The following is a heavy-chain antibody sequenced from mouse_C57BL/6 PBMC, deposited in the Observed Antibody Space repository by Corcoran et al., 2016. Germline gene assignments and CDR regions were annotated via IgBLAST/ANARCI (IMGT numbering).Heavy chain of an antibody. V-gene: IGHV1-26*01. Sequence: EGQLQQSGPELVKPGASVKISCKASGYTFTDYYMNWVKQSHGKSLEWIGDINPNNGGTSYNQKFKGKATLTVDKSSSTAYMELRSLTSEDSAVYYCARPYGNYYFDYWGQGTTLTVSS. D-gene: IGHD2-1*01. CDR3: ARPYGNYYFDY. CDR2: INPNNGGT. J-gene: IGHJ2*01. CDR1: GYTFTDYY.